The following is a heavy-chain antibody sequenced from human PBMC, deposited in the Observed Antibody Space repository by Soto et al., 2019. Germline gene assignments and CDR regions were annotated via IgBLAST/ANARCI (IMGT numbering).Heavy chain of an antibody. CDR1: GGSFSGYY. D-gene: IGHD6-13*01. J-gene: IGHJ5*02. V-gene: IGHV4-34*01. CDR2: INHSGST. Sequence: QVQLQQWGAGLLKPSETLSLTCAVYGGSFSGYYWSWIRQPPGKGLEWIGEINHSGSTNYNPSLKSRVTISVDTSKNQFSLKLSSVTAADTAVYYCARGLPRQQLVPRWFDPWGQGTLVTVSS. CDR3: ARGLPRQQLVPRWFDP.